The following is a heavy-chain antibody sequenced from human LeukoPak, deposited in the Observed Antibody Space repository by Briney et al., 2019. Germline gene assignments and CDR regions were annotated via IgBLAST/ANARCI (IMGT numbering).Heavy chain of an antibody. CDR1: GFTFSSYA. D-gene: IGHD4-23*01. J-gene: IGHJ4*02. Sequence: GGSLRLSCAASGFTFSSYAMSWVRQAPGKGLEWVSGISGGDVNTYYADSVKGRFTISRDNAKNSLYLQMNSLRDEDTAVYYCARDLRWPTGGWGQGTLVTVSS. CDR3: ARDLRWPTGG. CDR2: ISGGDVNT. V-gene: IGHV3-23*01.